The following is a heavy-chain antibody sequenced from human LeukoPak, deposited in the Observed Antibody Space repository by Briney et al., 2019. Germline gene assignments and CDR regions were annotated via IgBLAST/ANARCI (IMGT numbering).Heavy chain of an antibody. D-gene: IGHD2-2*01. V-gene: IGHV3-48*04. CDR3: ARDWRHCSSTSCYPY. J-gene: IGHJ4*02. CDR2: ISSSGSTM. CDR1: GFTFSSYS. Sequence: GGSLRLSCTAPGFTFSSYSMNWVRQAPGKGLEWVSYISSSGSTMYYADSVKGRFTISRDNAKNSLYLQMNSLRAEDTAVYYCARDWRHCSSTSCYPYWGQGTLVTVSS.